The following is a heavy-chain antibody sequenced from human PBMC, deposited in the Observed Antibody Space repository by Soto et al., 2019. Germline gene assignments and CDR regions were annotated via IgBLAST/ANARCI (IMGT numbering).Heavy chain of an antibody. D-gene: IGHD3-10*01. J-gene: IGHJ6*03. CDR1: GFTFSSYA. CDR2: ISGSGGST. CDR3: AKDSPPYYGSGPPPYMDV. V-gene: IGHV3-23*01. Sequence: PGGSLRLSCAASGFTFSSYAMSWVRQAPGKGLEWVSAISGSGGSTYYADSVKGRFTISRDNSKNTLYLQMNSLRAEDTAVYYCAKDSPPYYGSGPPPYMDVWGKGTTVTVSS.